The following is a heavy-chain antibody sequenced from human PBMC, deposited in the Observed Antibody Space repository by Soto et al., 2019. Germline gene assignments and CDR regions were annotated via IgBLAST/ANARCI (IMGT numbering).Heavy chain of an antibody. CDR1: GFTFSNYA. J-gene: IGHJ4*02. D-gene: IGHD6-19*01. Sequence: GGSLRLSCAASGFTFSNYAMSWVRQAPGKGLEWVSAISGSGGSTYYADSVKGRCTISRDNSKNTLYLQMNSLRAEDTAVYYCAKVVWGGWYVNYFDYWGQGTLVTVSS. CDR3: AKVVWGGWYVNYFDY. CDR2: ISGSGGST. V-gene: IGHV3-23*01.